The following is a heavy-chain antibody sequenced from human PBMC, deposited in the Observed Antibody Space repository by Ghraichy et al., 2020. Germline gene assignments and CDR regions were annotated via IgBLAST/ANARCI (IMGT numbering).Heavy chain of an antibody. Sequence: GGSLRLSCAASGFTFSSYSMNWVRQAPGKGLEWVSSISSSSSYIYYADSVKGRFTISRDNAKNSLYLQMNSLRAEDTAVYYCARDNYDSSGYYIGGDAFDIWGQGTMVTVSS. CDR3: ARDNYDSSGYYIGGDAFDI. V-gene: IGHV3-21*01. CDR2: ISSSSSYI. D-gene: IGHD3-22*01. J-gene: IGHJ3*02. CDR1: GFTFSSYS.